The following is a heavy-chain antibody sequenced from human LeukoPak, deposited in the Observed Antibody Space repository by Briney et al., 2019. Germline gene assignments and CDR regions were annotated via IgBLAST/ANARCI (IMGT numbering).Heavy chain of an antibody. J-gene: IGHJ4*02. CDR2: INHSGST. Sequence: SETLSLTCAVYGGSFSGYYWSWLRQPPGKGLEWIGEINHSGSTNYNPSLKSRVTISVDTSKSQLSLKLSSVTAADTAVYYCARGGYVIDYWGQGTLVTVSS. V-gene: IGHV4-34*01. CDR1: GGSFSGYY. D-gene: IGHD3-22*01. CDR3: ARGGYVIDY.